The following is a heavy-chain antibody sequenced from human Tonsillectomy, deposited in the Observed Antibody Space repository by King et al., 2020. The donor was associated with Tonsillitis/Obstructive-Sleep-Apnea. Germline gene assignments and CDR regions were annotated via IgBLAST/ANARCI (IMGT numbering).Heavy chain of an antibody. D-gene: IGHD2-2*01. CDR2: ISAYNGNT. CDR1: GYTFTSYG. V-gene: IGHV1-18*01. CDR3: ARTGYCSSTSCSDSYMDV. J-gene: IGHJ6*03. Sequence: VQLVQSGAEVKKPGASVKVSCKASGYTFTSYGISWVRQAPGQGLEWMGWISAYNGNTNYAQKLQGRVTMTTDTSTSTAYMVLRSLRSDDTAVYYCARTGYCSSTSCSDSYMDVWGKGTTVTVSS.